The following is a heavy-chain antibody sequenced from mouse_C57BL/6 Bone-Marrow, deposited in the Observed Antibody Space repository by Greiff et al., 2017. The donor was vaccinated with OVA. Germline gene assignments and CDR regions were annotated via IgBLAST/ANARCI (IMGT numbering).Heavy chain of an antibody. CDR1: GYTFTDYN. CDR2: INPNNGGT. V-gene: IGHV1-18*01. Sequence: VQLKESGPELVKPGASVKIPCKASGYTFTDYNMDWVKQSHGKSLEWIGDINPNNGGTIYNQKFKGKATLTVDKSSSTAYMELRSLTSEDTAVYYCAVITTVFDYWGQGTTLTVSS. J-gene: IGHJ2*01. CDR3: AVITTVFDY. D-gene: IGHD1-1*01.